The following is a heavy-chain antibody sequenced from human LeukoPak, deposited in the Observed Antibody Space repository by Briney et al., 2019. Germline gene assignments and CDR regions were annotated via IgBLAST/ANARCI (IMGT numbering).Heavy chain of an antibody. CDR2: ISSSSSYI. CDR1: GFTFSSYS. V-gene: IGHV3-21*01. Sequence: GGSLRLSCAASGFTFSSYSMNWVRQAPGKGLEWVSSISSSSSYIYYPDSVKGRFTITRDNAKNSPYLQMNSLRAEDTAVYYCARDGTPVTTDYWGQGTLVTVSS. J-gene: IGHJ4*02. CDR3: ARDGTPVTTDY. D-gene: IGHD4-17*01.